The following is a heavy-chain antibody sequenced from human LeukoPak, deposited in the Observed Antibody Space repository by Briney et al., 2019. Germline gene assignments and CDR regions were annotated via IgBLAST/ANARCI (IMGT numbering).Heavy chain of an antibody. CDR2: IKPDETEK. CDR1: GFTFSSYA. Sequence: SGGSLRLSCAASGFTFSSYAMSWVRQAPGKGLEWVASIKPDETEKYYVDSVEGRFTVSRDNAKNSLYLQMNNLRAEDTATYYCAASVTAPWGLDYWGRGTLATVSS. J-gene: IGHJ4*02. D-gene: IGHD2-21*02. CDR3: AASVTAPWGLDY. V-gene: IGHV3-7*01.